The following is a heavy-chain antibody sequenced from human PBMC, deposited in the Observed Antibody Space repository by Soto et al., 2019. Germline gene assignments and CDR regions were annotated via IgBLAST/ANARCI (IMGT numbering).Heavy chain of an antibody. CDR3: ARVSPYDFWSGYRDSNDAFDI. Sequence: QVQLVQSGAEVKKPGSSVKVSCKASGGTFSSYTISWVRQAPGQGLEWMGRIIPILGIANYAQKFQGRVTIAADKSTSTAYMELSSLRSEDTAVYYCARVSPYDFWSGYRDSNDAFDIWGQGTMVTVSS. D-gene: IGHD3-3*01. CDR1: GGTFSSYT. CDR2: IIPILGIA. J-gene: IGHJ3*02. V-gene: IGHV1-69*02.